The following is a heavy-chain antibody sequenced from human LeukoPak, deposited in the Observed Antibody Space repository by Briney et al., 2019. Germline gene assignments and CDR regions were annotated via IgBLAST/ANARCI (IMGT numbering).Heavy chain of an antibody. D-gene: IGHD3-10*01. CDR3: ARDQGYYGSGSYFQYYFDY. CDR1: GFTFSSYS. CDR2: ISSSSSYI. Sequence: PGGSLRLSCAASGFTFSSYSINWVRQAPGKGLEWVSSISSSSSYIYYADSVKGRFTISRDNAKNSLYLQMNSLRAEDTAVYYCARDQGYYGSGSYFQYYFDYWGQGTLVTVSS. J-gene: IGHJ4*02. V-gene: IGHV3-21*01.